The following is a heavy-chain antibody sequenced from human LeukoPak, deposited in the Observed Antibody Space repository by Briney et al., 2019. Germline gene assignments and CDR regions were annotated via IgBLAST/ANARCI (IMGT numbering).Heavy chain of an antibody. CDR2: IYHSGST. V-gene: IGHV4-4*02. J-gene: IGHJ6*03. Sequence: KPSGTLSLTCAVSGGSISSRNWWSWVRQPPGKGLEWIGEIYHSGSTNYNPSLKSRVTISVDKSKNQFSLKVSSVTAADTAVYYSARADSGYDSYYYYYMDVWGKGTTVTVSS. CDR1: GGSISSRNW. D-gene: IGHD5-12*01. CDR3: ARADSGYDSYYYYYMDV.